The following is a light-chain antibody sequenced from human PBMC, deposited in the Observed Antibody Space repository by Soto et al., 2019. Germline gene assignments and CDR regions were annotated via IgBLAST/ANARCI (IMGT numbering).Light chain of an antibody. Sequence: DIQMTQSPCSLSASVGDAVTITCRASQTIMTYLNWYQLKPGKPPRLLIYAAPSLQSGVPSRFSGSGSGTDFTLTITSLQPEDFATYSCQQSYNSPQTFGQGTKVDIK. V-gene: IGKV1-39*01. CDR3: QQSYNSPQT. J-gene: IGKJ1*01. CDR2: AAP. CDR1: QTIMTY.